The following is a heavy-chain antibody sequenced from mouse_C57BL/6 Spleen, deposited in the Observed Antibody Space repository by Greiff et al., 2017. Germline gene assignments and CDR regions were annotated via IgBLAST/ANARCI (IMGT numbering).Heavy chain of an antibody. Sequence: QVQLQQPGTELVKPGASVKLSCKASGYTFTSSWMHWVKQRPGQGLEWIGNINPSNGGTNYNEKFKSKATLTVDKSSSTAYMQLSSLTSEDSAVYYCARRGYDYDDWYFDVWGTGTTVTVSS. D-gene: IGHD2-4*01. J-gene: IGHJ1*03. CDR2: INPSNGGT. V-gene: IGHV1-53*01. CDR3: ARRGYDYDDWYFDV. CDR1: GYTFTSSW.